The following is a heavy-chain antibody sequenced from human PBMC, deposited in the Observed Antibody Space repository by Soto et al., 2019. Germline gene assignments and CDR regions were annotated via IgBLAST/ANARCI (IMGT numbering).Heavy chain of an antibody. CDR1: RDSFTDYH. V-gene: IGHV1-2*04. J-gene: IGHJ6*02. CDR2: INPKSGGT. D-gene: IGHD2-8*01. CDR3: ARGHSTDCSNGVCSFFYNHEMDV. Sequence: ASVKFSCKASRDSFTDYHIHWVRQAPGQGLEWLGRINPKSGGTSTAQKFQGWVTMTRDRSISTVYMELTRLRSDDTAVYFCARGHSTDCSNGVCSFFYNHEMDVWGQGTTVTVSS.